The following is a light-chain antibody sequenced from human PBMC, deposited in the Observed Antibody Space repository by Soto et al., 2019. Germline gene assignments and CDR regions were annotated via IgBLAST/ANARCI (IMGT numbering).Light chain of an antibody. Sequence: DIQLTQSPSFLSASVGDRVTITCRASQGISSYLAWYQQKPGKAPKLLIYAASTLQSGVPSRFSGSGSGTEFTLTISSLQPEDFATYYCRQLNSYLITFGQGTRLEIK. CDR3: RQLNSYLIT. CDR2: AAS. J-gene: IGKJ5*01. CDR1: QGISSY. V-gene: IGKV1-9*01.